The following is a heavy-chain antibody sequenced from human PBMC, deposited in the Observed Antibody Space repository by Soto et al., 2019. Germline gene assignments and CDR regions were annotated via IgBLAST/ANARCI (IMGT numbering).Heavy chain of an antibody. D-gene: IGHD3-10*01. CDR2: IYWDDDK. J-gene: IGHJ3*01. CDR1: GFSLSTSGVG. V-gene: IGHV2-5*02. CDR3: AHSGDVLLKN. Sequence: QITLKESGPTLVKPTQTLTLTCTFSGFSLSTSGVGVGWIRQPPGKALEWLALIYWDDDKRYSPSLKSRVTITQEHSKNQGVPTMTNMDPVDTATYYCAHSGDVLLKNWGQGTMVTVSS.